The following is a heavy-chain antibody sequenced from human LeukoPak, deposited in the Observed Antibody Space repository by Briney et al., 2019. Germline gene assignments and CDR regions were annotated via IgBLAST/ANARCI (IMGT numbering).Heavy chain of an antibody. J-gene: IGHJ4*02. V-gene: IGHV4-39*01. D-gene: IGHD3-10*01. CDR3: ARHLGMVRGGRFDY. CDR2: IYYSGST. Sequence: SETLSLTCTVSGGSISSSYSWGWIRQPPGKGLEWIGNIYYSGSTYYNPSLKSRVTISVDTSKNQFSLKLSSVTAADTAVYYCARHLGMVRGGRFDYWGQGTLVTVSS. CDR1: GGSISSSYS.